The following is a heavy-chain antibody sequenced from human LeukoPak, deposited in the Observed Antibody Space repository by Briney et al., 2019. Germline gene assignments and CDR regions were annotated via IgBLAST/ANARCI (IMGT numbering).Heavy chain of an antibody. Sequence: GGSLRLSCAASGSTFSSYWMSWVRQAPGEGLEWVANIKQDGSEKYYVDSVKGRFTISRDNAKNSLYLQMNSLRAEDTAVYYCARDPIGYCSSTSCSPRWGQGTLVTVSS. CDR2: IKQDGSEK. D-gene: IGHD2-2*01. V-gene: IGHV3-7*01. J-gene: IGHJ4*02. CDR1: GSTFSSYW. CDR3: ARDPIGYCSSTSCSPR.